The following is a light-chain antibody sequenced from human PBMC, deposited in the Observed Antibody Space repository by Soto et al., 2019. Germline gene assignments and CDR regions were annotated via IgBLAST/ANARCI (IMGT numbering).Light chain of an antibody. CDR2: AAS. V-gene: IGKV1-39*01. CDR1: QSISNH. Sequence: DIQMTQSPSSLSASVGDRVTITCRASQSISNHLNWYKEKPGKAPKIMIYAASSLQSGVPSRFSGSGSGTDFTLTISSLQPEDFGTFYCQQSDSTPITFGQGTRLEIK. CDR3: QQSDSTPIT. J-gene: IGKJ5*01.